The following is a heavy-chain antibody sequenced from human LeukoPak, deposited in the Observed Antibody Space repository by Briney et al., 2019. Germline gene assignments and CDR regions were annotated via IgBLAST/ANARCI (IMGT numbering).Heavy chain of an antibody. D-gene: IGHD1-14*01. V-gene: IGHV1-18*01. CDR1: GYTCISYG. J-gene: IGHJ6*02. Sequence: ASVKVSCKASGYTCISYGISWERQAPGQGLEWMGWISVYNGNTNFAQKFQGRVTMTTDTSTSTAYMELRSLRSDDTAVYYCARKGEPKSSNLYYYYGMDVWGQGTTVTVSS. CDR2: ISVYNGNT. CDR3: ARKGEPKSSNLYYYYGMDV.